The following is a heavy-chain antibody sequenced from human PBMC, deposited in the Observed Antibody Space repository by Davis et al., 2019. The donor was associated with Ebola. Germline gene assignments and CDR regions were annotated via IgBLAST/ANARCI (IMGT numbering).Heavy chain of an antibody. CDR2: IKQDGSEL. J-gene: IGHJ4*02. D-gene: IGHD4-17*01. CDR1: AFTFSSYW. V-gene: IGHV3-7*01. CDR3: SRGGAVKFDY. Sequence: GESLKISCAVSAFTFSSYWMSWVRQAPGKGLEWVANIKQDGSELHYVDSVKGRFTISRDNTKNSLYLQMNSLRDEDTALYYCSRGGAVKFDYWGQGTLVTVSS.